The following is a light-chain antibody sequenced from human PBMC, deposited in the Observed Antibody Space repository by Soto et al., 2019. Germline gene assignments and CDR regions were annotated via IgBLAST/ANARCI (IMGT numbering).Light chain of an antibody. CDR2: DAS. CDR3: QQYLSAPGI. V-gene: IGKV3-11*01. Sequence: EIVLTQSPATLSLSPGERATLSCRASQSVSSYLAWYQQKPGQAPRLLIYDASNRATGVPARFSGSGSGTDFTLTISSLEPEDFAVYYCQQYLSAPGIFGPGTKVEIK. CDR1: QSVSSY. J-gene: IGKJ3*01.